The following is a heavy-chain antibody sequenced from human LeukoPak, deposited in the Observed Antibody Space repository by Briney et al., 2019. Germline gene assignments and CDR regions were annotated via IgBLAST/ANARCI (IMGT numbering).Heavy chain of an antibody. CDR1: GYTFTSYG. CDR2: ISAYNGNT. Sequence: GASVKVSCKASGYTFTSYGISWVRQAPGQGLEWMGWISAYNGNTNYAQKLQGRVTMTTDTSTSTAYMELRSLRSDDTAVYYCARLCKSSYYYYYMDVWGKGTTVTVSS. D-gene: IGHD2/OR15-2a*01. V-gene: IGHV1-18*01. J-gene: IGHJ6*03. CDR3: ARLCKSSYYYYYMDV.